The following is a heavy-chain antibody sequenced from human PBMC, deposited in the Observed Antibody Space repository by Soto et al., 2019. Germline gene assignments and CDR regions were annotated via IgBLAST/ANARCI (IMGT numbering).Heavy chain of an antibody. CDR2: ISGGDTT. J-gene: IGHJ4*02. Sequence: EVQLLESGGGLVKPGGSLRLSCVASGFTFGSYAMSWVRQAPGQGLDWVSTISGGDTTQYAESVKGRFTISRDKAKNTLYLQMNTQRVEDTAVYYCAPGWGMATVWTDWGQGTLVTVSS. D-gene: IGHD4-4*01. V-gene: IGHV3-23*01. CDR1: GFTFGSYA. CDR3: APGWGMATVWTD.